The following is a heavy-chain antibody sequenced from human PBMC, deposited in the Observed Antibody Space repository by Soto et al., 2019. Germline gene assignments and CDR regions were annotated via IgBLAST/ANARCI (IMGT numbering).Heavy chain of an antibody. CDR1: GFTFNNAW. CDR2: IKSKTDGGTI. J-gene: IGHJ3*01. CDR3: RSLPKFGKSVFDV. Sequence: GGSLRLSCAASGFTFNNAWMNWVRQVPGKGLEWVGRIKSKTDGGTIDYAAPVKGRFTISRDDSKNTVYLQMNSLKIEDTAMKYCRSLPKFGKSVFDVWGQGKMVTVSS. V-gene: IGHV3-15*07. D-gene: IGHD3-10*01.